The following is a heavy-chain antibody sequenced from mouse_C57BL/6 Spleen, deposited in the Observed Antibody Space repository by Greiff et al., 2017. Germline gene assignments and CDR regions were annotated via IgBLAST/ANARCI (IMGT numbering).Heavy chain of an antibody. CDR2: IYPGSGST. V-gene: IGHV1-55*01. J-gene: IGHJ3*01. Sequence: QVQLKQPGAELVKPGASVKMSCKASGYTFTSYWITWVKQRPGQGLEWIGDIYPGSGSTNYNEKFKSKATLTVDTSSSTAYMQLSSLTSEDSAVYYCATYYYGSSYGFAYWGQGTLVTVSA. CDR1: GYTFTSYW. CDR3: ATYYYGSSYGFAY. D-gene: IGHD1-1*01.